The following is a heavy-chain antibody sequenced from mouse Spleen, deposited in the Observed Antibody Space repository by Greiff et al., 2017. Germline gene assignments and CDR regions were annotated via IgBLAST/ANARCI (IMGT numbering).Heavy chain of an antibody. D-gene: IGHD1-1*01. J-gene: IGHJ1*01. CDR1: GYTFTSYW. Sequence: EVKLQESGTVLARPGASVKMSCKASGYTFTSYWMHWVKQRPGQGLEWIGAIYPGNSDTSYNQKFKGKAKLTAVTSTSTAYMELSSLTNEDSAVYYCTRGTTVVARSYWYFDVWGAGTTVTVSS. CDR3: TRGTTVVARSYWYFDV. CDR2: IYPGNSDT. V-gene: IGHV1-5*01.